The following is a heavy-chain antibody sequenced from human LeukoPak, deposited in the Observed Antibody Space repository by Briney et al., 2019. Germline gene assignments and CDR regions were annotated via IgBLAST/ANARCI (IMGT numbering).Heavy chain of an antibody. Sequence: GASVKVSCKSSGYTFTSYDINWVRQATGQGLEWMGRMNPNSGNTGYAQKFQGRVTMTRNTSISTAYMELSSLRSEDTAVYYCARGRVMRASWFDPWGQGTLVTVSS. CDR2: MNPNSGNT. D-gene: IGHD5/OR15-5a*01. CDR3: ARGRVMRASWFDP. CDR1: GYTFTSYD. J-gene: IGHJ5*02. V-gene: IGHV1-8*01.